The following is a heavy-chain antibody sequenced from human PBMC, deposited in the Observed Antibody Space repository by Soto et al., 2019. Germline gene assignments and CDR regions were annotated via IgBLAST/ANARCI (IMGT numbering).Heavy chain of an antibody. D-gene: IGHD4-4*01. Sequence: QVQLVQSGAEVKKPGSSVKVSCKASGGTFSSYAISWVRQAPGQGLEWMGGIIPIFGTANYAQKFQGRVTITADESTSTAYMELSSLRSEDTAVYYCARDLGMTTVISYIYYGMDVWGQGTTVTVSS. CDR1: GGTFSSYA. CDR2: IIPIFGTA. J-gene: IGHJ6*02. V-gene: IGHV1-69*01. CDR3: ARDLGMTTVISYIYYGMDV.